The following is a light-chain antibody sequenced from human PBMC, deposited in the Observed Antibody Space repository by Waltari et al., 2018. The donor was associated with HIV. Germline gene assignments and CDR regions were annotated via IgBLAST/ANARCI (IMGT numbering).Light chain of an antibody. J-gene: IGLJ3*02. Sequence: QSALTQPPSASGSPGQSVTLSCTGTSSDVGGYNYVTWYQHPPGQAPKLMIYEVSKRPSGVPDRFSGSKSGSTASLTVSGLQAEDEADYYCSSYAGSNNRWVFGGGTKLTAL. CDR3: SSYAGSNNRWV. CDR1: SSDVGGYNY. CDR2: EVS. V-gene: IGLV2-8*01.